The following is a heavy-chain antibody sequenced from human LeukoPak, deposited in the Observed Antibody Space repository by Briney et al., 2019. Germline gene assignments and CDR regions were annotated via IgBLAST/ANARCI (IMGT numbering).Heavy chain of an antibody. CDR3: ARSTGWLNGH. CDR2: TYYRSKWYN. Sequence: SQTLSLTCAISGDSVSSTSAAWNWIRRSPSRGLEWLGRTYYRSKWYNDYAVSVKSRITINPDTSKNQFSLQLKSVTPEDSAVYYCARSTGWLNGHWGQGTLVTVSS. CDR1: GDSVSSTSAA. D-gene: IGHD2-8*02. V-gene: IGHV6-1*01. J-gene: IGHJ4*02.